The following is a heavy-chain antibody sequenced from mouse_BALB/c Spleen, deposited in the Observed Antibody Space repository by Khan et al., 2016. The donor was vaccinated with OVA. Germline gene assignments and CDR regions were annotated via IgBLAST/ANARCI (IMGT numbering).Heavy chain of an antibody. J-gene: IGHJ4*01. D-gene: IGHD2-1*01. V-gene: IGHV2-3*01. Sequence: VQLQESGPALVAPSQSLSITCTVSGFSLTSYGVNWVRQPPGKGLEWLGVIWGDGSTNYHSVLISRLSISKDNSKSQVFLKLNSLQTEDTDTYYCVKQNYGTLYAMDYWGQGTAVTVSS. CDR1: GFSLTSYG. CDR2: IWGDGST. CDR3: VKQNYGTLYAMDY.